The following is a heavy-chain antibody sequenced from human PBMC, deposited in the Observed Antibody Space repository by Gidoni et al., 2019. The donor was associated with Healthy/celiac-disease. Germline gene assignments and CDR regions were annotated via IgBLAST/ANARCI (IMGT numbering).Heavy chain of an antibody. CDR2: IFSNDEK. CDR1: GFSLSNARMG. Sequence: QVTVKESGPVLVTPTETLTLTCNVSGFSLSNARMGVSWIRQPPGKALEWLAHIFSNDEKSYSTSLKSRLTISKDTSKSQVVLTMTNMDPVDTATYYCARISPLARWLVREWGQGTLVTVSS. D-gene: IGHD6-19*01. CDR3: ARISPLARWLVRE. V-gene: IGHV2-26*01. J-gene: IGHJ4*02.